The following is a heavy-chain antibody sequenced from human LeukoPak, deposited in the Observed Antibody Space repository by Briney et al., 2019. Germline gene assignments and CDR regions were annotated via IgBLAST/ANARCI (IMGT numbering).Heavy chain of an antibody. Sequence: PGGSLRLSCAASGFTFDDYAMHWVRQAPGKGLEWVSGISWNSGSIGYADSVKGRFTISRDNAKNSLYLQMNSLRAEDMALYYCAKGLGTNLALPFDYWGQGTLVTVSS. CDR3: AKGLGTNLALPFDY. CDR1: GFTFDDYA. CDR2: ISWNSGSI. V-gene: IGHV3-9*03. D-gene: IGHD5-12*01. J-gene: IGHJ4*02.